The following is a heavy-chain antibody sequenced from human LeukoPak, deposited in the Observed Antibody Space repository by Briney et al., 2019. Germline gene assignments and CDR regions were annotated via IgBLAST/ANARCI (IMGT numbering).Heavy chain of an antibody. V-gene: IGHV3-21*01. CDR2: ISSSSSYI. CDR1: GFTFSNAW. CDR3: ARLIGSSSGFDY. Sequence: PGGSLRLSCAASGFTFSNAWMNWVRQAPGKGLEWVSSISSSSSYIYYADSVKGRFTISRDNAKNSLYLQMNSLRAEDTAVYYCARLIGSSSGFDYWGQGTLVTVSS. J-gene: IGHJ4*02. D-gene: IGHD6-6*01.